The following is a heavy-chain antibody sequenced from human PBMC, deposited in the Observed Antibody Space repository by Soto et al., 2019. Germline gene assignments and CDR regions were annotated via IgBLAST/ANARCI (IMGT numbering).Heavy chain of an antibody. CDR3: ASTVYAHWAFDI. V-gene: IGHV4-39*01. J-gene: IGHJ3*02. CDR2: SHYSGLA. CDR1: GASRTNMGFL. D-gene: IGHD2-2*01. Sequence: SQTLPLSSTVSGASRTNMGFLVGWVRQPAGKRLEWIGCSHYSGLANYNPSLRSRATMSVDTSRHQLFLNVTSVTAADTAVYYCASTVYAHWAFDIWGQGKLVTVSS.